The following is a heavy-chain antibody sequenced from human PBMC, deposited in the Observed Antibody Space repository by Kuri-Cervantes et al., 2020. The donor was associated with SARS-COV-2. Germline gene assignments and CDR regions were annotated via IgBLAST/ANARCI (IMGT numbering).Heavy chain of an antibody. V-gene: IGHV3-48*01. CDR1: GFTFSSYS. CDR2: ISSSSSTI. Sequence: GESLKISCAASGFTFSSYSMNWVRQAPGKVLEWVSYISSSSSTIYYADSVKGRFTISRDNSKNTLYLQMNSLRAEDTAVYYCAKDYDFWSGYYNWYYYYGMDVWGQGTTVTVSS. J-gene: IGHJ6*02. CDR3: AKDYDFWSGYYNWYYYYGMDV. D-gene: IGHD3-3*01.